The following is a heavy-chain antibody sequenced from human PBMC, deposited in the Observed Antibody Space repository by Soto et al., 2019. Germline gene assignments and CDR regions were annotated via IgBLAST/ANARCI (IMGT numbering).Heavy chain of an antibody. CDR1: GYKFTSSW. J-gene: IGHJ5*02. V-gene: IGHV5-51*01. Sequence: PGESLKISCRTSGYKFTSSWIAWVRQMPGKGLEWMGMIFPSDSDTRYSPSFHGQVTISADRSTSTVLLQWASLKASHTAVYLRARKDTSGYLNWFDPWRQGTLVTVSS. CDR3: ARKDTSGYLNWFDP. CDR2: IFPSDSDT. D-gene: IGHD3-22*01.